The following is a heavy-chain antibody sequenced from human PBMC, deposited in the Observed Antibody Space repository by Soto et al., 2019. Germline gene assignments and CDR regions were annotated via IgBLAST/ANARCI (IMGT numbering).Heavy chain of an antibody. D-gene: IGHD2-15*01. V-gene: IGHV3-21*01. CDR3: SGCSGGACHRNYGMDV. Sequence: EVHLVESGGGLVKPGGSLRLPCAVSGFTFSSVTRNWVRQAPGKGLEWVSSISPSTSHIYYTDSVKGRFTISRDNAKNSLFLQMNSLRAEDTAVYYCSGCSGGACHRNYGMDVWGQGTTVTVSS. CDR1: GFTFSSVT. J-gene: IGHJ6*02. CDR2: ISPSTSHI.